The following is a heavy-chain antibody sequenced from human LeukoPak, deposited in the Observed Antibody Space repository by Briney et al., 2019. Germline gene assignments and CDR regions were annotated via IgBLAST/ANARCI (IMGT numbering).Heavy chain of an antibody. J-gene: IGHJ6*02. CDR1: GFTFSDYY. CDR2: ISSSGDTI. V-gene: IGHV3-11*01. CDR3: AREAGTRYYGMDV. D-gene: IGHD6-13*01. Sequence: GGSLRLSCAASGFTFSDYYMSWIRQAPGKGLEWVSCISSSGDTIFYGDSVKGRFNVSRDNAKNSLYLQMNSLRAEDTAVYFCAREAGTRYYGMDVWGQGTTVTVSS.